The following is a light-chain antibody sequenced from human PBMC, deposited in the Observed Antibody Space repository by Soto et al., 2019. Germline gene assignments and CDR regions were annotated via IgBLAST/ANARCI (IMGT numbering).Light chain of an antibody. CDR2: LNSDGSH. CDR3: HTWGTGIVV. Sequence: QLVLTQSPSASASLGASVKLTCTLSNGHSSYAIAWHQQQPEKGPRYLMKLNSDGSHSKGDGIPDRFSGSSSGAERYLTISSLQSEDEADYYCHTWGTGIVVFGGGTKLTVL. J-gene: IGLJ2*01. V-gene: IGLV4-69*01. CDR1: NGHSSYA.